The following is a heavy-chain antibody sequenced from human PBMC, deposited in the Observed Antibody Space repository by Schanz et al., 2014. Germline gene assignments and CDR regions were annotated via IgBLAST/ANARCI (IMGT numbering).Heavy chain of an antibody. J-gene: IGHJ4*02. CDR3: AKEDRTHSSDYVY. CDR2: ITSGSAK. V-gene: IGHV3-11*04. Sequence: QVQLVESGGGLVKPGGSLRLSCTASGFTFRDYQMTWIRQAPGKGLEWVSYITSGSAKFYADSVKGRFTISRDDSKNTLYLQMNSLRPEDTAVYYCAKEDRTHSSDYVYWGQGTLVTVS. D-gene: IGHD3-22*01. CDR1: GFTFRDYQ.